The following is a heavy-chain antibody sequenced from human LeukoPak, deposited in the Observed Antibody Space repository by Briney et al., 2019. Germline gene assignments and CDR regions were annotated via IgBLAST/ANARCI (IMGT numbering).Heavy chain of an antibody. CDR1: GDSIRSSSHY. Sequence: KPSETLSLTCTVSGDSIRSSSHYWGWIRQPPGKGLERIGTVYYTGSMYYNPSLKSRVTMPVDTSKNQFSLKLSSVTAADTAMYYCARGARTPSGYGSRTAGRANWFDPWGQGTLVTVSS. CDR3: ARGARTPSGYGSRTAGRANWFDP. D-gene: IGHD5-12*01. CDR2: VYYTGSM. J-gene: IGHJ5*02. V-gene: IGHV4-39*01.